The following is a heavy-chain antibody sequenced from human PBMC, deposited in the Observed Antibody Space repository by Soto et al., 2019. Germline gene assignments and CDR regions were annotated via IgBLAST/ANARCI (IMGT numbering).Heavy chain of an antibody. CDR1: GFTFSSYE. D-gene: IGHD2-2*02. Sequence: GGSLRLSCAASGFTFSSYEMNWVRQAPGKGLEWVSYISSSGSTIYYADSVKGRFTISRDNAKNSLYLQMNSLRAEDTAVYYCARDQKYCSSTSCYILHVAHCYYYYGMDVWGQGTTVTVSS. V-gene: IGHV3-48*03. CDR3: ARDQKYCSSTSCYILHVAHCYYYYGMDV. J-gene: IGHJ6*02. CDR2: ISSSGSTI.